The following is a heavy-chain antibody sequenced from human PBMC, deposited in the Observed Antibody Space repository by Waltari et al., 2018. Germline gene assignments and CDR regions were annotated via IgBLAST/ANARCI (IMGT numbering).Heavy chain of an antibody. CDR3: ARGAIGVVTAIGSFDI. V-gene: IGHV1-18*01. J-gene: IGHJ3*02. D-gene: IGHD2-21*02. CDR1: GYTFPSYG. CDR2: ISAYNGNT. Sequence: QVQLVQSGAAVKKPGASVKVSCKASGYTFPSYGISWVRQAPGQGLEWMGWISAYNGNTNYAQKLQGRVTMTTDTSTSTAYMELRSLRSDDTAVYYCARGAIGVVTAIGSFDIWGQGTMVTVSS.